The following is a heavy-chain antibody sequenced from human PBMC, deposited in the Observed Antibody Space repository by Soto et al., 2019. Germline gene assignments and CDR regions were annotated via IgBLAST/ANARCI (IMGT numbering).Heavy chain of an antibody. V-gene: IGHV1-2*04. CDR3: ARATVTTDDAFDI. Sequence: ASVKVSCKASGYTFTGYYMHWVRQAPGQGLEWMGWINPNSGGTNYAQKFQGWVTMTRDTSISTAYMELSRLRSDDTAVHYCARATVTTDDAFDIWGQGTMVTVSS. D-gene: IGHD4-17*01. CDR1: GYTFTGYY. J-gene: IGHJ3*02. CDR2: INPNSGGT.